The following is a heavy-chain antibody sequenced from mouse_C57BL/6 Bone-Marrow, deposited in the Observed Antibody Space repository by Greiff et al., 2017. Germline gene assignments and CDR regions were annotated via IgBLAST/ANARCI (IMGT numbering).Heavy chain of an antibody. CDR3: AKLYYGSRGLDY. CDR1: GYTFTSYW. V-gene: IGHV1-52*01. CDR2: IDPSDSET. Sequence: QVQLQQPGAELVRPGSSVKLSCKASGYTFTSYWMHWVKQRPIQGLEWIGNIDPSDSETHYNQKFKDKATLTVDKSSSTAYMQLSSLTSDDSAVYSCAKLYYGSRGLDYWGQGTTLTVSS. D-gene: IGHD1-1*01. J-gene: IGHJ2*01.